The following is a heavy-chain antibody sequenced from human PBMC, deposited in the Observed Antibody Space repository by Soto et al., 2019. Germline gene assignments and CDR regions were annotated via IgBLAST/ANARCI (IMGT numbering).Heavy chain of an antibody. Sequence: QLQLQESGPGLVKPSETLSLTCTVSGGSINNSSFYWGWVRQPPGKRLEWIGSIYYSGSAYYNPSLKSRFTISVDTSKSQFSLSLSSVTAADTAVYFCARRPLVRGIIPYYFDSWGQGTLVTVSS. CDR3: ARRPLVRGIIPYYFDS. J-gene: IGHJ4*02. CDR1: GGSINNSSFY. D-gene: IGHD3-10*01. V-gene: IGHV4-39*01. CDR2: IYYSGSA.